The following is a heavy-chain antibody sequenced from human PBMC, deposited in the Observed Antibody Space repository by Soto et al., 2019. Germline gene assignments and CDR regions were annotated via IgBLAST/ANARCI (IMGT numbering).Heavy chain of an antibody. D-gene: IGHD3-10*01. Sequence: ASVKVTCKASGYTFTSYGIIWVRQAPGQGFEWMGWISAYNGNTNYAQKLQGRVTMTTDTSTSTAYMELRSLRSDDTAVYYCARDVTMVRGILKQNWFDPWGQGTLVTVSS. CDR1: GYTFTSYG. CDR3: ARDVTMVRGILKQNWFDP. V-gene: IGHV1-18*01. J-gene: IGHJ5*02. CDR2: ISAYNGNT.